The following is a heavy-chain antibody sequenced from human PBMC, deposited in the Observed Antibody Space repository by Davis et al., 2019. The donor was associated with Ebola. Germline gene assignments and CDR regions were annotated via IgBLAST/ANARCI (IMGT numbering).Heavy chain of an antibody. CDR2: ISSGGGAP. Sequence: GGSLRLSCAASGFTFSTYAMGWVRQAPGKGLEWVSDISSGGGAPYYADSVKGRFTTFRDNPKNTLYLQMNSLRAQDTAVYYCAKRILFYYGMDVWGKGTTVTVSP. V-gene: IGHV3-23*01. J-gene: IGHJ6*04. CDR3: AKRILFYYGMDV. CDR1: GFTFSTYA. D-gene: IGHD2-15*01.